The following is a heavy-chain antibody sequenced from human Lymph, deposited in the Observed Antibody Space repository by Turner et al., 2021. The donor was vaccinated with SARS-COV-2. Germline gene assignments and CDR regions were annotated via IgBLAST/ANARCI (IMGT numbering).Heavy chain of an antibody. CDR2: ISYDGSNK. J-gene: IGHJ6*02. D-gene: IGHD3-3*01. CDR1: GFTFSSYG. V-gene: IGHV3-30*18. CDR3: AKVRSIFGVVIGGMDV. Sequence: QVKLVESGGGVVQPGRSLRLPCAASGFTFSSYGMHWVRQAPGKGLEWVAVISYDGSNKYYADSVKGRFTISRDNSKNTLYLQMNSLRAEDTAVYYCAKVRSIFGVVIGGMDVWGQGTTVTVSS.